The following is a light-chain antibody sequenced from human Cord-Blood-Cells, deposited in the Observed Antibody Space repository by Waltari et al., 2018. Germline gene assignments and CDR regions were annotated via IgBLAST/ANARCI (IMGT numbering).Light chain of an antibody. CDR3: LEHNSQPGT. CDR2: AAT. CDR1: QGIRND. J-gene: IGKJ1*01. Sequence: IPMTQSPSSLSASVGDRVTITGRASQGIRNDLGWYQQKPGKAPKSLVYAATSLSSGVPSRFRGSGSGTEFTVTVSSRQPEDGATYYCLEHNSQPGTFGQATKAKIK. V-gene: IGKV1-17*01.